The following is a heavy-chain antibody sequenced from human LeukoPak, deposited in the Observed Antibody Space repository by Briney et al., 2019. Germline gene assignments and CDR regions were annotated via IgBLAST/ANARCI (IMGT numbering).Heavy chain of an antibody. CDR3: ARLRVRFLEWYYGYFDY. J-gene: IGHJ4*02. D-gene: IGHD3-3*01. V-gene: IGHV4-39*01. Sequence: PSETLSLTCTVSGGSISSSSYYWGWIRQPPGKGLEWIGSIYYSGSTYYNPSLKSRVTISVDTSKNQFSLKLSSVTAADTAVYYCARLRVRFLEWYYGYFDYWGQGTLVTVSS. CDR2: IYYSGST. CDR1: GGSISSSSYY.